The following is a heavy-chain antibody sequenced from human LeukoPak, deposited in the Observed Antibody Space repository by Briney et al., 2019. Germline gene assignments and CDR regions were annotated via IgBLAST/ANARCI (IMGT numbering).Heavy chain of an antibody. Sequence: GRSLRLSCAASGFMFSNFAMSWVRQAPGKGLEWVSTIYYSGGNTYSADSVKGRFTISRDNAKNTLYLQMNSLRAEDTAVYYCAKDQGQAVVPRRFDYWGQGTLVTVSS. CDR1: GFMFSNFA. CDR3: AKDQGQAVVPRRFDY. V-gene: IGHV3-23*01. J-gene: IGHJ4*02. CDR2: IYYSGGNT. D-gene: IGHD2-2*01.